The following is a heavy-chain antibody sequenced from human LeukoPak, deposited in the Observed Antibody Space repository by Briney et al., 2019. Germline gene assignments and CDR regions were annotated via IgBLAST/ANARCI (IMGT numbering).Heavy chain of an antibody. Sequence: ASVKVSCKASGYTFTGYYMHWVRQAPGQGLEWMGWINPNSGGTNYAQKFQGRVTMTRDTSISTAYMELSRVRSDDTAVYYCARLRGPTVGYNPALDPFDYWGQGTLVTVSS. J-gene: IGHJ4*02. D-gene: IGHD5-18*01. CDR2: INPNSGGT. CDR3: ARLRGPTVGYNPALDPFDY. V-gene: IGHV1-2*02. CDR1: GYTFTGYY.